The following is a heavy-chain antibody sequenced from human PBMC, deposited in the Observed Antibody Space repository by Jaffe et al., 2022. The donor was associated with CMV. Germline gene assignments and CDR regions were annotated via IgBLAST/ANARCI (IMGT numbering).Heavy chain of an antibody. CDR3: ARTSRLRYFDWKGFDY. V-gene: IGHV4-59*08. J-gene: IGHJ4*02. Sequence: QVQLQESGPGLVKPSETLSLTCTVSGGSISSYYWSWIRQPPGKGLEWIGYIYYSGSTNYNPSLKSRVTISVDTSKNQFSLKLSSVTAADTAVYYCARTSRLRYFDWKGFDYWGQGTLVTVSS. CDR2: IYYSGST. CDR1: GGSISSYY. D-gene: IGHD3-9*01.